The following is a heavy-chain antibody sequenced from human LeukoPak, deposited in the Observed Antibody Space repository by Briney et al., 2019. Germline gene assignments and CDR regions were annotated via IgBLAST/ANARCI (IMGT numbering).Heavy chain of an antibody. CDR1: GGSITATRSY. V-gene: IGHV4-39*07. D-gene: IGHD3-22*01. Sequence: NPSETLSLTCSVSGGSITATRSYGAWVRQPPGKGLEWIASISFGGDTYYTPSLESRVLISVDTSKNTFSLRLTSVTAADTAVYYCARDSSYDLGSLDYWGQGTLVTVSS. CDR2: ISFGGDT. CDR3: ARDSSYDLGSLDY. J-gene: IGHJ4*02.